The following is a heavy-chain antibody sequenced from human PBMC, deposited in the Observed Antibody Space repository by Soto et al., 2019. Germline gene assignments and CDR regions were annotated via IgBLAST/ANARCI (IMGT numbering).Heavy chain of an antibody. CDR2: IYGGSST. D-gene: IGHD6-13*01. J-gene: IGHJ4*02. V-gene: IGHV3-66*01. Sequence: EVQLVESGGGLVQPGGSLRLSCAASGFTVSSNYMSWVRQAPGKGLEWVSVIYGGSSTYYADSVKGRFTISRDNAKNTLYLQMNSLRAEDTAVYYCTRDRIAAPGTEWGQGTLDTVSS. CDR1: GFTVSSNY. CDR3: TRDRIAAPGTE.